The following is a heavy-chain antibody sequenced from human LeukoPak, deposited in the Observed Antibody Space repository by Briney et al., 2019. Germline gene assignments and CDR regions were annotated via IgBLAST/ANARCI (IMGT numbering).Heavy chain of an antibody. CDR2: IYSGGST. Sequence: GGSLRLSCAASGFTVSSNYMSWVRQAPGKGLEWVSVIYSGGSTYYSDYVKGRFTISSDNSKTTMYLQMNSLKAEDTAVYYWARDGRAVAAYYYYGMDVWGQGTTVTVSS. V-gene: IGHV3-53*01. D-gene: IGHD6-19*01. CDR3: ARDGRAVAAYYYYGMDV. CDR1: GFTVSSNY. J-gene: IGHJ6*02.